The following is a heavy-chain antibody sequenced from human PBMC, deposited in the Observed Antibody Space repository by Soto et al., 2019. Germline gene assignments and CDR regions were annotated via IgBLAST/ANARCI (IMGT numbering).Heavy chain of an antibody. J-gene: IGHJ6*02. Sequence: GGSLRLSCAASGFTFSSYSMNWVRQAPGKGLEWVSFISSSSSTIYYADSVKGRFTISRDNAKNSLYLQMNSLRDEDTAVYYCARSPGITIFGVVDYGMDVWGQGTTVTVSS. CDR2: ISSSSSTI. V-gene: IGHV3-48*02. CDR3: ARSPGITIFGVVDYGMDV. D-gene: IGHD3-3*01. CDR1: GFTFSSYS.